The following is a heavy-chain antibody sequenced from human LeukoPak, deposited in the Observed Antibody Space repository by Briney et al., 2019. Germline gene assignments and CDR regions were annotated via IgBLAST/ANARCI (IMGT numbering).Heavy chain of an antibody. J-gene: IGHJ4*02. CDR1: GFTFSNYW. Sequence: GGSLRLSCAASGFTFSNYWMHWVRQAPGKGLVWVSRISSDGSITSYADSVKGRFTISRDNAKNTLFLQMNGLRAEDTAVYYCARVSLSSGCLSNWGQGTLVTVSS. CDR2: ISSDGSIT. CDR3: ARVSLSSGCLSN. V-gene: IGHV3-74*01. D-gene: IGHD6-19*01.